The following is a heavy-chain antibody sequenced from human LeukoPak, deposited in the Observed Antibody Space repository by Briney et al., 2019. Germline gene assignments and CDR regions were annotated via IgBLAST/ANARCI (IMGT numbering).Heavy chain of an antibody. Sequence: WASVKISCKASGYTFTSYGISWVRQAPGQGLEWMGWISAYNGNTNYAQKLQGRVTMTTDTSTSTAYMELRSLRSDDTAVYYCARDRHYYEPPPGSWGQGTLVTVSS. V-gene: IGHV1-18*01. D-gene: IGHD3-22*01. J-gene: IGHJ5*02. CDR3: ARDRHYYEPPPGS. CDR1: GYTFTSYG. CDR2: ISAYNGNT.